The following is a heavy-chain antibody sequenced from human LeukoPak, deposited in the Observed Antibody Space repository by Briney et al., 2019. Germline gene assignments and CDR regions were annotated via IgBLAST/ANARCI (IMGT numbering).Heavy chain of an antibody. D-gene: IGHD5-12*01. J-gene: IGHJ4*02. CDR1: GYTFTGYY. Sequence: GASVKVSCKASGYTFTGYYMHWVRQAPGQGLEWMGWINPNSGGTNYAQKFQGRVTMTRDTSISTAYMELSRLRSDDTAVYYCARDPGYIGYEFHYWGQGTLVTVSS. V-gene: IGHV1-2*02. CDR3: ARDPGYIGYEFHY. CDR2: INPNSGGT.